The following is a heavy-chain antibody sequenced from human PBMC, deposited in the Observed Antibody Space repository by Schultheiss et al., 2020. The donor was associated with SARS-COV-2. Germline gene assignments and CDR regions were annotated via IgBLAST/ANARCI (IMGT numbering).Heavy chain of an antibody. V-gene: IGHV4-59*01. J-gene: IGHJ4*02. Sequence: SETLSLTCTVSGGSISSYYWSWIRQPPGKGLEWIGYIYYSGSTNYNPSLKSRVTISVDTSKNQFSLKLSSVTAADTAVYYCARHLGATGAHYFDYWGQGTLVTVSS. CDR2: IYYSGST. CDR3: ARHLGATGAHYFDY. D-gene: IGHD1-1*01. CDR1: GGSISSYY.